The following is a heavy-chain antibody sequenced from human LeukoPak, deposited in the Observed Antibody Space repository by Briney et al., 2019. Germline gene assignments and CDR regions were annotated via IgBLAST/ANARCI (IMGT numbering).Heavy chain of an antibody. CDR3: ARATPYDSSGYYYLYYYGMDV. Sequence: GASVKVSCTASGYTFTCYYMHWVRQATGQGLDWMGWISAYNGNTNYAQKIQGRVTMTTDTSTSTAYMELRSLRSDDTAVYYCARATPYDSSGYYYLYYYGMDVWGQGTTVTVSS. J-gene: IGHJ6*02. CDR2: ISAYNGNT. D-gene: IGHD3-22*01. CDR1: GYTFTCYY. V-gene: IGHV1-18*04.